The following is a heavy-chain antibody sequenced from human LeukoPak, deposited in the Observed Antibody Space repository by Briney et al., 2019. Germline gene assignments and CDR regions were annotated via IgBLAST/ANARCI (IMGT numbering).Heavy chain of an antibody. CDR2: MSYDGSNK. V-gene: IGHV3-30*18. D-gene: IGHD6-13*01. J-gene: IGHJ4*02. CDR1: GFTFSSYG. CDR3: AKDQGAGSSSWYYFDY. Sequence: GGSLRLSCAASGFTFSSYGMHWVRQAPGKGLEWVAVMSYDGSNKYYADSVKGRFTISRDNSKNTLYLQMNSLRAEDTAVYYCAKDQGAGSSSWYYFDYWGQGTLVTVSS.